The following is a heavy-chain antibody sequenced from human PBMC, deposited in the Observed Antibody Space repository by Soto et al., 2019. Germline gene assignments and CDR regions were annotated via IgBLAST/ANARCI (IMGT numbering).Heavy chain of an antibody. V-gene: IGHV3-30-3*01. Sequence: AGGSLRLSCAASGFTFSSYAMHWVRQAPGKGLEWVAVISYDGSNKYYADSVKGRFTISRDNSKNTLYLQMNSLRAEDTAVYYCARAYYYGSGSYYTAPGYWGQGTLVTVSS. CDR3: ARAYYYGSGSYYTAPGY. CDR2: ISYDGSNK. D-gene: IGHD3-10*01. J-gene: IGHJ4*02. CDR1: GFTFSSYA.